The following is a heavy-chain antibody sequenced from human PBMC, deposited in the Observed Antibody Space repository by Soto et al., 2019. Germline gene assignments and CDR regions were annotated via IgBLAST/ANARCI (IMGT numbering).Heavy chain of an antibody. D-gene: IGHD3-10*01. CDR3: ARAALHYYYYYCMDV. CDR2: IIPIFGTA. V-gene: IGHV1-69*13. Sequence: GASVKVSCKASGGTFSSYAISWVRRAPGQGLECMGGIIPIFGTANYAQKFQGRVTITADESTSTAYMELSSLRSEDTAVYYCARAALHYYYYYCMDVWGPGTTVTVSS. J-gene: IGHJ6*02. CDR1: GGTFSSYA.